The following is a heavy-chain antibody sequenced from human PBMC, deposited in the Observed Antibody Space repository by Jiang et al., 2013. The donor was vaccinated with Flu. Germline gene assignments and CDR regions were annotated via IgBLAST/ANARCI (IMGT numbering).Heavy chain of an antibody. Sequence: GSEKYYVDSVKGRFTITRDNAKKSLYLQMNSLRADDTAVYYCARDPQQLVLLRPHFFDYWGQGALVTVSS. D-gene: IGHD6-13*01. CDR2: GSEK. J-gene: IGHJ4*02. CDR3: ARDPQQLVLLRPHFFDY. V-gene: IGHV3-7*01.